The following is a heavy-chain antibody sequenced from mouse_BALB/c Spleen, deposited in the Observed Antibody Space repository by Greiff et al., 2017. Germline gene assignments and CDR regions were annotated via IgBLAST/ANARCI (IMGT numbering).Heavy chain of an antibody. CDR1: GYTFTDYA. D-gene: IGHD2-14*01. Sequence: VHLVESGAELVRPGVSVKISCKGSGYTFTDYAMHWVKQSHAKSLEWIGVISTYYGDASYNQKFKGKATMTVDKSSSTAYMELARLTSEDSAIYYCARKGYAHAMDYWGQGTSVTVSS. CDR3: ARKGYAHAMDY. V-gene: IGHV1S137*01. J-gene: IGHJ4*01. CDR2: ISTYYGDA.